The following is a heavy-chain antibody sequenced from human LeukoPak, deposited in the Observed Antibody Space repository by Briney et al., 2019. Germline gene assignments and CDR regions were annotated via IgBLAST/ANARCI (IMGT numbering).Heavy chain of an antibody. Sequence: PGGSLRLSCAASGFTFSTYWMQWVRQAPGKGLEWASVISGGGGSSYYADSVKGRFTISRDNSKNTLYLQMNSLRAEDTAVYYCAKGGSVGVGTSYYFDYWGQGTLVTVSS. J-gene: IGHJ4*02. D-gene: IGHD1-26*01. CDR1: GFTFSTYW. CDR3: AKGGSVGVGTSYYFDY. V-gene: IGHV3-23*01. CDR2: ISGGGGSS.